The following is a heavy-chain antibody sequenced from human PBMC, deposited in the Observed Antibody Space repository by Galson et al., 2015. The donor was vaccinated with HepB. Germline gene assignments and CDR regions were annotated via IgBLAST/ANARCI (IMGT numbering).Heavy chain of an antibody. J-gene: IGHJ3*02. Sequence: PALVKPTQTLTLTCTVSGFSLSNARMGVSWIRQPPGKALEWLAHIFSNDEKSYSTSLKSRLTISKDTSKSQVVLTMTNMDPVDTATYYCARTVLGYCSGGSCYHHDAFDIWGQGTMVTVSS. CDR1: GFSLSNARMG. CDR3: ARTVLGYCSGGSCYHHDAFDI. V-gene: IGHV2-26*01. D-gene: IGHD2-15*01. CDR2: IFSNDEK.